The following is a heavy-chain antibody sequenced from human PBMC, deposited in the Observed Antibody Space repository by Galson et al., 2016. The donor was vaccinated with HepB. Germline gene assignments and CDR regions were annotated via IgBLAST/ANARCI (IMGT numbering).Heavy chain of an antibody. V-gene: IGHV3-23*01. CDR3: AKGQQLAYFDY. Sequence: SLRLSGAASGFTFSSYAMSWVRQAPGKGLEWVSAISGSDGSTYYADSVKGRFTISRDNSKNTLYLQMNSLRAEDTAVYYCAKGQQLAYFDYWGQGTLVTVSS. D-gene: IGHD6-13*01. J-gene: IGHJ4*02. CDR2: ISGSDGST. CDR1: GFTFSSYA.